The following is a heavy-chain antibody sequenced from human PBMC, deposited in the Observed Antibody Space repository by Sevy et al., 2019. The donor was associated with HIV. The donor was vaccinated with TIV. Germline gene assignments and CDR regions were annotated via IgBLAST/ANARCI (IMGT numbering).Heavy chain of an antibody. CDR3: ARDNSSSSWEDPYYYYGMDV. CDR2: ISSSSSYI. CDR1: GFTFSSYS. D-gene: IGHD6-13*01. J-gene: IGHJ6*02. Sequence: GGSLRLSCAASGFTFSSYSMNWVRQAPGKGLEWVSSISSSSSYIYYGDSVKGRFTISRDNAKNSLYLQMNSLRAEDTVVYYCARDNSSSSWEDPYYYYGMDVWGQGTTVTVSS. V-gene: IGHV3-21*01.